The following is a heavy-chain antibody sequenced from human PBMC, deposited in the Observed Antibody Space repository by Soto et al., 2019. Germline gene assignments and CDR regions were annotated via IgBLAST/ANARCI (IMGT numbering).Heavy chain of an antibody. J-gene: IGHJ4*02. Sequence: SETLSLTCAVYGGSFSGYYWSWIRQPPGKGLEWIGEINHSGSTNYNPSLKSRVTISVDTSKNQFSLKLSSVTAADTAVYYCASSRTVDTAMVIAYWGQGTLVTVSS. CDR3: ASSRTVDTAMVIAY. V-gene: IGHV4-34*01. CDR1: GGSFSGYY. CDR2: INHSGST. D-gene: IGHD5-18*01.